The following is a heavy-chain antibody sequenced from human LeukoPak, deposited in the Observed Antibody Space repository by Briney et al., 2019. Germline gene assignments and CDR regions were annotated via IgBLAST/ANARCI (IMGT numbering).Heavy chain of an antibody. Sequence: ASVKVSCKASGYTFTGYYMHWVRQAPGQGLERMGWINPNSGGTNYAQKFQGRVTMTRDTSISTAYMELSRLRSDDTAVYYCARALSIAAADQLSHGYWGQGTLVTVSS. J-gene: IGHJ4*02. CDR3: ARALSIAAADQLSHGY. CDR2: INPNSGGT. D-gene: IGHD6-13*01. V-gene: IGHV1-2*02. CDR1: GYTFTGYY.